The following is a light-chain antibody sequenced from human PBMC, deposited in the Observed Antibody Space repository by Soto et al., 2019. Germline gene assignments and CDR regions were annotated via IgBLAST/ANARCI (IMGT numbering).Light chain of an antibody. CDR3: HQSYGTPLH. Sequence: DMEMTQSPYSMSASVGDRVNITCRAGQSISNYLNWYQHKPAKVTQLLIYAASRLQSSVPTRYSSSGSGEDFDLTINSLQPEELATFYCHQSYGTPLHFRGGTKNEIK. CDR2: AAS. CDR1: QSISNY. V-gene: IGKV1-39*01. J-gene: IGKJ4*01.